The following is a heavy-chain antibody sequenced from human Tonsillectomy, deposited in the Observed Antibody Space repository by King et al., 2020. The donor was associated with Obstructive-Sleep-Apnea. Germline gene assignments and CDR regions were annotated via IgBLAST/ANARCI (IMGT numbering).Heavy chain of an antibody. V-gene: IGHV1-69*01. D-gene: IGHD2-21*02. CDR2: IIPIFGTA. J-gene: IGHJ4*02. CDR1: GGTFSSYA. CDR3: SLMVYAVTAIRHFDY. Sequence: QLVQSGAEVKKPGSSVKVSCKASGGTFSSYAISWVRQAPGQGLEWMGGIIPIFGTANYAQKFQGRVTITADESTSTAYMELRSLRSEDTAVYYCSLMVYAVTAIRHFDYWGQGTLVTVSS.